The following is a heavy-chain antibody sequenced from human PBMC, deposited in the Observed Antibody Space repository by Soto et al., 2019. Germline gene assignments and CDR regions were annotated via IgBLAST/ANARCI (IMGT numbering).Heavy chain of an antibody. J-gene: IGHJ4*02. D-gene: IGHD1-26*01. CDR2: ISAYNGNT. Sequence: ASVKDSCKASGYSFISYGITWVRQAPGQGLEWMGWISAYNGNTKYAQNLQGRLTMTTDTSTNTAYMQLSSLRADDTAVYYCASVGALRIYGLDLDYCGQGTQVTVSS. CDR1: GYSFISYG. V-gene: IGHV1-18*01. CDR3: ASVGALRIYGLDLDY.